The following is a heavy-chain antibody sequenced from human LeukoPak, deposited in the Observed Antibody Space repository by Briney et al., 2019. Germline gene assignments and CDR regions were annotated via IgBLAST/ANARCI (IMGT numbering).Heavy chain of an antibody. Sequence: ASVKVSCKASGYTFTSYAMNWVRQAPGQGLEWMGWINTNTGNPTYAQGFTGRLVFSLDTSVSTAYLQISSLKAEDTAVYYCARVIYDSSGYYYGYYYYYGMDVWGQGTTVTVSS. D-gene: IGHD3-22*01. J-gene: IGHJ6*02. CDR2: INTNTGNP. CDR3: ARVIYDSSGYYYGYYYYYGMDV. V-gene: IGHV7-4-1*02. CDR1: GYTFTSYA.